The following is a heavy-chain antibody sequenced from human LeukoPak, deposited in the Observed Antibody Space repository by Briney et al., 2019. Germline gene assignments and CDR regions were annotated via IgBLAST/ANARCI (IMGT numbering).Heavy chain of an antibody. D-gene: IGHD6-25*01. CDR1: GDSLSSNIPA. CDR3: VRADSSGQSSWFDT. J-gene: IGHJ5*02. V-gene: IGHV6-1*01. Sequence: SQTLSLTCVISGDSLSSNIPAWNWIRQSPSRGLEWLGRTWYRSKWYNDYAVSVKSRITINPDTPKNQFSLHLYSVTPEDTAIYYCVRADSSGQSSWFDTWGQGTLVTVSS. CDR2: TWYRSKWYN.